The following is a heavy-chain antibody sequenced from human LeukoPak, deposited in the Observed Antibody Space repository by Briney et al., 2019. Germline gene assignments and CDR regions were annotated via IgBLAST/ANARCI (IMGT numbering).Heavy chain of an antibody. J-gene: IGHJ4*02. CDR3: ARHPELYFFDC. Sequence: SETLSLTCTDPGAPISSYYWSWIRQPPGKGLEWIGYISYSGSTNYNPSLKSRVTISADTSKNQVSLTLSSVTAADTAVYYCARHPELYFFDCWGQGTLVTVSS. V-gene: IGHV4-59*08. D-gene: IGHD3-10*01. CDR1: GAPISSYY. CDR2: ISYSGST.